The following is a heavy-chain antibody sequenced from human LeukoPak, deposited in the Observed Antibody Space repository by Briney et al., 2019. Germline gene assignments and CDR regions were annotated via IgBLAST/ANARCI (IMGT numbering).Heavy chain of an antibody. Sequence: GGSLRLSCAASGFTFSSYGMHWVRQAPGKGLEWVAVIWYDGSNKYHADSVKGRFTISRDNSKNTLYLQMNSLRAEDTAVYYCARDRSYDFWSGYYTGMGVSYYYGMDVWGQGTTVTVSS. CDR1: GFTFSSYG. J-gene: IGHJ6*02. D-gene: IGHD3-3*01. V-gene: IGHV3-33*01. CDR2: IWYDGSNK. CDR3: ARDRSYDFWSGYYTGMGVSYYYGMDV.